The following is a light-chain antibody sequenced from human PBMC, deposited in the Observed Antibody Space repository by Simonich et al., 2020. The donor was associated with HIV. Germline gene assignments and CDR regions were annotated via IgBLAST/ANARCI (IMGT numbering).Light chain of an antibody. CDR1: QCVVYSSNNKNY. J-gene: IGKJ4*01. CDR2: WAS. V-gene: IGKV4-1*01. Sequence: DIVMTQSPDSLAVSLGERATINCKSSQCVVYSSNNKNYLAWYHQKPGKPPKLLIYWASTRESGVPVRFSCSGSGTDFTLTISSLQAEDVAVYYCQQYYSTPPTFGGGTKVEIK. CDR3: QQYYSTPPT.